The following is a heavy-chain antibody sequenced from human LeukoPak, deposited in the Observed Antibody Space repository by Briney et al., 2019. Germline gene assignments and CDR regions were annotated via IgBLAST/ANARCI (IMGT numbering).Heavy chain of an antibody. CDR2: MNPNSGNA. D-gene: IGHD6-19*01. J-gene: IGHJ5*02. CDR3: ARVALISGWYGTTNPFDP. V-gene: IGHV1-8*01. Sequence: GASVKVSCKASGYTFTSYDINWVRQATGQGLEWVGWMNPNSGNAGYAQKFQGRVTMTRNTSISTAYMELSSLRSEDTAVYYCARVALISGWYGTTNPFDPWGQGTLVTVSS. CDR1: GYTFTSYD.